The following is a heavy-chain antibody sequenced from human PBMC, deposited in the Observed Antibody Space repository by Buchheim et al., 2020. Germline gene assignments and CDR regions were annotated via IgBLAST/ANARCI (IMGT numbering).Heavy chain of an antibody. D-gene: IGHD3-3*01. J-gene: IGHJ6*02. V-gene: IGHV3-23*01. Sequence: EVQLLESGGGLVQPGGSLRLSCAASGFTFSSYAMSWVRQAPGKGLEWVSAISGSGGSTYYADSVKGRFTIYRDNSKHTLYLQMNSLRAEDTAVYYCAKRLYYDFWSGYHDYYYYYGMDVWGQGTT. CDR3: AKRLYYDFWSGYHDYYYYYGMDV. CDR1: GFTFSSYA. CDR2: ISGSGGST.